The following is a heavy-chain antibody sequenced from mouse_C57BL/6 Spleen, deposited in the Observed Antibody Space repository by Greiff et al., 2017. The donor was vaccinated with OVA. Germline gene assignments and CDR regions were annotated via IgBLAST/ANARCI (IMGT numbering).Heavy chain of an antibody. Sequence: QVQLQQPGTVLVKPGASVKLSCKASGYTFTSYWMHWVKQRPGQGLEWIGNINPCNGGTNYNEKFKSKATLTVDKSSSTAYMQLSRLTSEDAAVYECARSAVVRASMDYWGQGTTVTVSS. D-gene: IGHD3-3*01. CDR3: ARSAVVRASMDY. V-gene: IGHV1-53*01. CDR1: GYTFTSYW. CDR2: INPCNGGT. J-gene: IGHJ4*01.